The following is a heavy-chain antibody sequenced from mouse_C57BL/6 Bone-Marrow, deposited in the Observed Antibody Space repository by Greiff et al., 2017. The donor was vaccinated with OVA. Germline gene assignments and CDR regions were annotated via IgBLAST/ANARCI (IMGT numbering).Heavy chain of an antibody. J-gene: IGHJ1*03. CDR2: ISSGGSYT. Sequence: EVKLVESGGDLVKPGGSLKLSCAASGFTFSSYGMSWVRQTPDKRLEWVATISSGGSYTYYPDSVKGRFTISRDNAKNTLYLQMSSLKSEDTAMYYCARHVGTGDWYFDVWGTGTTVTVSS. V-gene: IGHV5-6*01. CDR1: GFTFSSYG. D-gene: IGHD4-1*01. CDR3: ARHVGTGDWYFDV.